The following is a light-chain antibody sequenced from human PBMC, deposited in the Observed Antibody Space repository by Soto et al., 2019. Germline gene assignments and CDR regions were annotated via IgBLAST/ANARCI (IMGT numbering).Light chain of an antibody. J-gene: IGKJ4*01. CDR3: QPYYSTPLT. Sequence: DIVMTQSPDSLAVSLGERATINCKSSQSVLYSSNNKNYLAWYQQKQGQPPKLLMYWASTRESGVPDRFSGSGSGTDFPLTISSLQAEDVAVYYCQPYYSTPLTFGGGTKVEIK. CDR2: WAS. V-gene: IGKV4-1*01. CDR1: QSVLYSSNNKNY.